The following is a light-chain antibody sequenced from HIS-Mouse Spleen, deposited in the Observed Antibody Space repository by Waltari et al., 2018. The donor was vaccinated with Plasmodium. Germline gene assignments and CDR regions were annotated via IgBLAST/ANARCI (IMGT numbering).Light chain of an antibody. Sequence: DLQMTQFPSTLSASVRATVTITCRASQSISSWLAWYQQKPGKAPKLLIYKASSLESGVPSRFSGSGSGTEFTLTISSLQPDDFATYYCQQYNSYSYTFGQGTKLEIK. V-gene: IGKV1-5*03. J-gene: IGKJ2*01. CDR3: QQYNSYSYT. CDR1: QSISSW. CDR2: KAS.